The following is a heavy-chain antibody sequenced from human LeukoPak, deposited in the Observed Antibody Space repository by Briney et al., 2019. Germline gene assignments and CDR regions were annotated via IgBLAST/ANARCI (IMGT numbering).Heavy chain of an antibody. CDR2: ISYDGSNK. V-gene: IGHV3-30-3*01. CDR1: GFTFSSYA. Sequence: GGSLRLSCAASGFTFSSYAMHWVRQAPGKGLEWVAVISYDGSNKYYADSVKGRFTISRDNSKNTLYLQMNSLRAEDTAVYYCARGVTTVTIGFDYWGQGTLVTVSS. D-gene: IGHD4-11*01. J-gene: IGHJ4*02. CDR3: ARGVTTVTIGFDY.